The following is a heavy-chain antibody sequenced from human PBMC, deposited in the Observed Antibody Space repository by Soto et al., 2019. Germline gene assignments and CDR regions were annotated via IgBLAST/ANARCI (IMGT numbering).Heavy chain of an antibody. Sequence: ASVKVSCKASGYTFISYGITCVRQAPGQGLEWMGWISAYNGNTNYAQKLQERVTITRDTSTSTAYMELRSLRSEDTAVYYCAAYGSYYRLDYYYGMDVWGQGTTVTVSS. CDR3: AAYGSYYRLDYYYGMDV. V-gene: IGHV1-18*01. D-gene: IGHD1-26*01. CDR1: GYTFISYG. J-gene: IGHJ6*02. CDR2: ISAYNGNT.